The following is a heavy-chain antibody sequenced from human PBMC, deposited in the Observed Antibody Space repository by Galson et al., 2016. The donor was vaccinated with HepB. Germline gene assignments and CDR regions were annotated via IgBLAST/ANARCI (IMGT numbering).Heavy chain of an antibody. J-gene: IGHJ3*02. CDR2: IWYDGSRK. CDR3: ARDRRSGSYGDDFHI. CDR1: GFPFSSYG. D-gene: IGHD1-26*01. Sequence: SLRLSCAASGFPFSSYGIHWVRQAPGKGLEWVAVIWYDGSRKYYVDSERGRFTISGDNFKNMVYLQMNSLRVEDTAVYYCARDRRSGSYGDDFHIWGQGTMVTVSS. V-gene: IGHV3-33*01.